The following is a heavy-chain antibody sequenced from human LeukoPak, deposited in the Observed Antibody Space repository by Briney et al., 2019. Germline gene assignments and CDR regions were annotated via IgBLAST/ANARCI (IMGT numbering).Heavy chain of an antibody. D-gene: IGHD3-9*01. Sequence: SGGSLRLSCAASGFTFSRSWMHWVRQAPGKGLVWVSRINDDGSTTSYADSVKGRFTISRDNAKNTLYLQMNSLRAEDTALYYCAKDSSVHWSLFEYYMDVWGKGTTVTVSS. CDR3: AKDSSVHWSLFEYYMDV. J-gene: IGHJ6*03. V-gene: IGHV3-74*01. CDR1: GFTFSRSW. CDR2: INDDGSTT.